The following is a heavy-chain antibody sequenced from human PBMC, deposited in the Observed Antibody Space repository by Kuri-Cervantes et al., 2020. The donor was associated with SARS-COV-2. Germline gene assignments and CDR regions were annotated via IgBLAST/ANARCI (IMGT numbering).Heavy chain of an antibody. CDR1: GYTFTSYY. V-gene: IGHV1-46*01. CDR3: ARGGSYYQAFDY. CDR2: INPSGGST. Sequence: GGSLRLSCKASGYTFTSYYMHWVRQAPGQGLEWMGIINPSGGSTSYAQKFQGRVTMTRDTSTSTVYMELSSLRSEDTAVYYCARGGSYYQAFDYWGQGTLVTVSS. D-gene: IGHD1-26*01. J-gene: IGHJ4*02.